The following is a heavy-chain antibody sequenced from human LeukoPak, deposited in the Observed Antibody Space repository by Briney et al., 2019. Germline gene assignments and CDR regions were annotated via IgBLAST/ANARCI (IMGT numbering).Heavy chain of an antibody. CDR1: VYTFTVYY. CDR2: INPKSGGT. V-gene: IGHV1-2*02. D-gene: IGHD2-2*01. Sequence: ASVKVSCKASVYTFTVYYIHWVRQAPGQGLEWMGWINPKSGGTNYAQKFQGRVTMTRDTSISTASMELSSLRSDDTALYYCARSLRSTTNWFDPWGRGTLVTVSS. J-gene: IGHJ5*02. CDR3: ARSLRSTTNWFDP.